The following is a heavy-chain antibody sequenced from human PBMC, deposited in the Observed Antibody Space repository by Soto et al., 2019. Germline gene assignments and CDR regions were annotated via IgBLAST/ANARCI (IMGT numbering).Heavy chain of an antibody. CDR1: GYTFTTYG. J-gene: IGHJ4*02. V-gene: IGHV1-18*01. D-gene: IGHD6-13*01. CDR3: AREKGSSSWYYFFDY. CDR2: INAYNGDT. Sequence: QVQLVQSGAEVKKPGASVKVSCKASGYTFTTYGISWVRQAPGQGLEWMGWINAYNGDTNYAQKLQGRVTMTADTSTSTAYMELRSLISDDTAVYYCAREKGSSSWYYFFDYWGQGTLVTVSS.